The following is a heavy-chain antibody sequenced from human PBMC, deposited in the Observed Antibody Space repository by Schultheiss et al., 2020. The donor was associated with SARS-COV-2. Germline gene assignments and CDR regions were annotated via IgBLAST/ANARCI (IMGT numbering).Heavy chain of an antibody. J-gene: IGHJ4*02. D-gene: IGHD6-6*01. CDR3: ARDHVSIAARPKDFDY. V-gene: IGHV1-3*01. CDR2: INAGNGNT. CDR1: GYTFTGYY. Sequence: ASVKVSCKASGYTFTGYYMHWVRQAPGQRLEWMGWINAGNGNTKYSQKFQGRVTITRDTSASTAYMELRSLRSDDTAVYYCARDHVSIAARPKDFDYWGRGTLVTVSP.